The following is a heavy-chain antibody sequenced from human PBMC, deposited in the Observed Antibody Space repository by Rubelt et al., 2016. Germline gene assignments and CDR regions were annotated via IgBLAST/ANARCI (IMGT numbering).Heavy chain of an antibody. V-gene: IGHV4-34*02. Sequence: QVQVQQWGAGLLKPSETLSLTCAVYGGSSSYYHWSWIRQPPGKGLEWIGETTYSGSTNYNPSLKGRVTISVDTSKKQFSRKLSVVTAADTAVYYCANEPGYCVGGRCYGGWFDPWGQGTLVTVSS. J-gene: IGHJ5*02. CDR2: TTYSGST. CDR3: ANEPGYCVGGRCYGGWFDP. D-gene: IGHD2-15*01. CDR1: GGSSSYYH.